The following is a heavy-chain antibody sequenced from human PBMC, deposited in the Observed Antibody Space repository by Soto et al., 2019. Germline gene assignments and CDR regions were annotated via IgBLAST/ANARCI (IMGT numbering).Heavy chain of an antibody. J-gene: IGHJ6*03. Sequence: PGGSLRLSCAASGFTFSSYGMHWVRQAPGKGLEWVAVIWYDGSNKYYADSVKGRFTISRDNSKNTLYLQMNSLRAEDTAVYYYARAPPYGDEYYYYYYMDVWGKGTTVTVSS. CDR1: GFTFSSYG. CDR3: ARAPPYGDEYYYYYYMDV. D-gene: IGHD4-17*01. V-gene: IGHV3-33*08. CDR2: IWYDGSNK.